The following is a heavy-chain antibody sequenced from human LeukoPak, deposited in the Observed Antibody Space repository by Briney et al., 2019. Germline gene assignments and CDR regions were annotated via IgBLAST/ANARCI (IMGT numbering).Heavy chain of an antibody. Sequence: SVKVSCKASGGTFSSYAISWVRQAPGQGLEWMGGIIPIFGTANHAQKFQGRVTITADESTSTAYMELSSLRSEDTAVYYCARAADSYYYDSSGYWDIWGQGTMVTVSS. CDR2: IIPIFGTA. J-gene: IGHJ3*02. D-gene: IGHD3-22*01. CDR1: GGTFSSYA. V-gene: IGHV1-69*01. CDR3: ARAADSYYYDSSGYWDI.